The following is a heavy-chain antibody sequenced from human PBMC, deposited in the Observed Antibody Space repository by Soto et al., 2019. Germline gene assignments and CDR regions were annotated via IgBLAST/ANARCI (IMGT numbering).Heavy chain of an antibody. V-gene: IGHV1-2*04. CDR1: GYTFTGYY. CDR3: ARGRLTDIVVVPAADNWFDP. J-gene: IGHJ5*02. Sequence: ASVKVSCKASGYTFTGYYMHWVRQAPGQGLEWMGWINPNSGGTSYAQKFQGWVTMTRDTSISTAYMELSRLRSDDTAVYYCARGRLTDIVVVPAADNWFDPWGQGTLVTVSS. D-gene: IGHD2-2*01. CDR2: INPNSGGT.